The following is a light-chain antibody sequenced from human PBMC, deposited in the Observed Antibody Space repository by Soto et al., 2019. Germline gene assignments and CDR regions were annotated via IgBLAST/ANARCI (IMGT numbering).Light chain of an antibody. Sequence: SYELTQPPSVSVSPGQTASITCSGGKLGDKYACWYQQKPGQSPVLVIYQDSKRPSGIPERFSGSNSGNTATLTIHGTQAMDEADYYCQAWDSSTVVFGGGTKLTVL. CDR3: QAWDSSTVV. CDR1: KLGDKY. CDR2: QDS. J-gene: IGLJ2*01. V-gene: IGLV3-1*01.